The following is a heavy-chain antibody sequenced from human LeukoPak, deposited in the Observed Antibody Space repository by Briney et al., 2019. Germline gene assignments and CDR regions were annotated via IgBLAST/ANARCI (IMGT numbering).Heavy chain of an antibody. J-gene: IGHJ5*02. D-gene: IGHD6-13*01. CDR1: GFTFGDYA. Sequence: GGSLRLSCTASGFTFGDYAMSWFRQAPGKGLEWVGFIRSKAYGGTTEYAASVKGRFTISRDDSKSIAYLQMNSLKTEDTAVYYCTRAPKAYGSSSWYNWFDPWGQGTLVTVSS. CDR3: TRAPKAYGSSSWYNWFDP. V-gene: IGHV3-49*03. CDR2: IRSKAYGGTT.